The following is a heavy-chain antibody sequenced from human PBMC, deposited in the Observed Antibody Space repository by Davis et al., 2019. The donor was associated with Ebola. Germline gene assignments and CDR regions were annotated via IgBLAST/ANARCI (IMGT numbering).Heavy chain of an antibody. Sequence: AASVKVSCKASGYTFTSYGISWVRQAPGQGLEWMGGIIPIFGTANYAQKFQGRVTITADESTSTAYMELSSLRSEDTAVYYCARDPGSYWFDPWGQGTLVTVSS. J-gene: IGHJ5*02. CDR2: IIPIFGTA. CDR1: GYTFTSYG. CDR3: ARDPGSYWFDP. D-gene: IGHD1-26*01. V-gene: IGHV1-69*13.